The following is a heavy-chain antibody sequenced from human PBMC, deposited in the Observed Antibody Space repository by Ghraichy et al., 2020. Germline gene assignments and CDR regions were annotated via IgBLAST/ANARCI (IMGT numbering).Heavy chain of an antibody. Sequence: GESLNISCAASGFTFSNFAMAWVRQAPGKGLEWVSTISGSGGSIWYADSGKGRFIISRDNSRSTFYLQMNSLRAEDTAVYYCAKGKGSGSYVNWSFNIWGRGTPVTVSP. CDR1: GFTFSNFA. D-gene: IGHD1-26*01. CDR2: ISGSGGSI. CDR3: AKGKGSGSYVNWSFNI. J-gene: IGHJ2*01. V-gene: IGHV3-23*01.